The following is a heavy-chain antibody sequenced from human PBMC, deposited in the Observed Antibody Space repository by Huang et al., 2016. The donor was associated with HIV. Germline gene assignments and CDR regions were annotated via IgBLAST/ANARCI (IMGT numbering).Heavy chain of an antibody. CDR1: GGSIRSDNYY. J-gene: IGHJ4*02. Sequence: QLQLQESGPGLVKPSETLSLTCTVSGGSIRSDNYYWGWIRQPPGKGLEWVGSMYYSGSIYDNPSLKRRVTITVDTSKNHFSLRMRSVTAADTAVYYCARLPGSITMIRGVITDPYWGQGTLVTVSS. D-gene: IGHD3-10*01. CDR2: MYYSGSI. CDR3: ARLPGSITMIRGVITDPY. V-gene: IGHV4-39*02.